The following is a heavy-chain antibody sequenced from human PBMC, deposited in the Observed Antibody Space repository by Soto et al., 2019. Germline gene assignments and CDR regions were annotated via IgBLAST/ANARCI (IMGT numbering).Heavy chain of an antibody. D-gene: IGHD6-19*01. CDR1: GFPLSSYT. CDR2: ISGSGGST. CDR3: AQMPLPNIAVAGTRTLDY. Sequence: GGVLGVSCAASGFPLSSYTMSWVRQAPGKGLEWVSAISGSGGSTYYADSVKGRFTITRDNSKNTLYLQMNSLRAEDTAVYYCAQMPLPNIAVAGTRTLDYWGQGTLVTVSS. V-gene: IGHV3-23*01. J-gene: IGHJ4*02.